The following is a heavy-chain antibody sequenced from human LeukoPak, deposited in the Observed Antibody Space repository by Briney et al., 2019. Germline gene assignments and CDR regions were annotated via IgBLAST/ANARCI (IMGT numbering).Heavy chain of an antibody. CDR3: AKDPGRYSSSWYSTLRFDP. D-gene: IGHD6-13*01. Sequence: GGSLRLSCAASGFTFSSYAMSWVRQAPGKGLEWVSAISGSGGSTYYADSVKGRFTISRDNSKNTLYLQRNSLRAEDTAVYYCAKDPGRYSSSWYSTLRFDPLGQGTLVTVSS. CDR1: GFTFSSYA. J-gene: IGHJ5*02. V-gene: IGHV3-23*01. CDR2: ISGSGGST.